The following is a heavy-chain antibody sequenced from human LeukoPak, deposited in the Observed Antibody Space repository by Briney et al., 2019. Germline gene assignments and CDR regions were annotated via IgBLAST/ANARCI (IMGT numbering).Heavy chain of an antibody. D-gene: IGHD3-9*01. Sequence: GASVKVSCKASGYTFTGYYMHWVRQATGQGLEWMGWMNPNSGNTGYAQKFQGRVTMTRNTSISTAYMELSSLRSEDTAVYYCARGRLSVLRYFDWLFLDYWGQGTLVTVSS. CDR3: ARGRLSVLRYFDWLFLDY. J-gene: IGHJ4*02. CDR1: GYTFTGYY. CDR2: MNPNSGNT. V-gene: IGHV1-8*02.